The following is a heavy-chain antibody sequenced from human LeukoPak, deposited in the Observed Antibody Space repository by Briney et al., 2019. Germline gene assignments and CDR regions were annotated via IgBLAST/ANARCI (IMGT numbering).Heavy chain of an antibody. D-gene: IGHD4-23*01. CDR3: ANYGGNSMAY. J-gene: IGHJ4*02. Sequence: SETLSLTCTVSGGSISSYYWSWIRQPPGKGLEWIWYIYYSGSTNYNPSLKSRVTISVDTSNNQFSLKLSSVTAADTAVYYCANYGGNSMAYWGQGTLVTVSS. CDR2: IYYSGST. CDR1: GGSISSYY. V-gene: IGHV4-59*01.